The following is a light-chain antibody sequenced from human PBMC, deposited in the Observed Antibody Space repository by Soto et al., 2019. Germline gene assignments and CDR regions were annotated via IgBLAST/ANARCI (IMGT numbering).Light chain of an antibody. CDR3: QQNRRPRYT. V-gene: IGKV3-20*01. CDR2: GAS. J-gene: IGKJ2*01. CDR1: QRVSDNY. Sequence: EIVLTQSPGTLSLSPGERATLSCRASQRVSDNYVARYQQKPGQAPRLLMSGASSRDTGIPDRFSGSGSGADFTLTISGLEPEDLAVYYCQQNRRPRYTFGQGTNLEIK.